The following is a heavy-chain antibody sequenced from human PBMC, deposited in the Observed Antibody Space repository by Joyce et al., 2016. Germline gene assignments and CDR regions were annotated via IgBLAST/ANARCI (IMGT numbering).Heavy chain of an antibody. V-gene: IGHV1-69*01. D-gene: IGHD5-24*01. CDR2: VIPMCATA. Sequence: QVQLVQSGAEVKKPGSSVKVSCRTSGGTFINHTINWVRQAPGQGLQWMGEVIPMCATATYAPNFQGRVTITADESTSTAYMELSSLRSEDTAIYFCARETGYNSSSGVSCWGQGTLVTVSS. CDR3: ARETGYNSSSGVSC. CDR1: GGTFINHT. J-gene: IGHJ4*02.